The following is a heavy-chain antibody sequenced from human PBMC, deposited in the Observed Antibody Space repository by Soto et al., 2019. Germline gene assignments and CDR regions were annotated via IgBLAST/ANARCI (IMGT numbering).Heavy chain of an antibody. V-gene: IGHV4-30-2*06. CDR3: ARAPPGPSPRWDV. CDR1: GGSMSSGGHS. CDR2: IYATGKT. D-gene: IGHD3-10*01. J-gene: IGHJ6*02. Sequence: QVQLQESGSGLVKPSQTLSVTCAVSGGSMSSGGHSWSWIRQSPGKGLEWIGCIYATGKTYYNPSLESRVTISVDTSKNLFSLNVTSVTAADTAVYYCARAPPGPSPRWDVWGQGTTVTVSS.